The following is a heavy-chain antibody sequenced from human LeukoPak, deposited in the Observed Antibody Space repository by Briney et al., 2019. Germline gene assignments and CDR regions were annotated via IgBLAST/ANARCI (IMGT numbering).Heavy chain of an antibody. CDR2: INPNSGGT. D-gene: IGHD6-25*01. CDR1: GYTFTGYY. Sequence: ASVKVSCKASGYTFTGYYMHWVRQAPGQGLEWMGWINPNSGGTNYAQKFQGRVTMTRDTSISTAYMELSRLRSDDTAVYYCARDLRLQRNYYYYGMDVWGQGTTVTVSS. J-gene: IGHJ6*02. V-gene: IGHV1-2*02. CDR3: ARDLRLQRNYYYYGMDV.